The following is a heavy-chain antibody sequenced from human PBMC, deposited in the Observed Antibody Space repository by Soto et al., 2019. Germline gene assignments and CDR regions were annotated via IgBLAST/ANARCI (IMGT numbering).Heavy chain of an antibody. Sequence: HPGGSLRLSCAASGFTVSSNYMSWVRQAPGKGLEWVSVIYSGGSTYLADSVKDRFSISRDNSKNTLHLQMNSLRAEDTAVYYCAREGRPWGQGTLVTVSS. D-gene: IGHD2-15*01. CDR2: IYSGGST. V-gene: IGHV3-66*01. J-gene: IGHJ5*02. CDR1: GFTVSSNY. CDR3: AREGRP.